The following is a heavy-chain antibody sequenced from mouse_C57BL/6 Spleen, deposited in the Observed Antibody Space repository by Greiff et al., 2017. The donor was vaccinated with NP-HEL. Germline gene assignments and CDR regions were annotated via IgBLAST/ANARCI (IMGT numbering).Heavy chain of an antibody. Sequence: QVQLQQPGAELVKPGASVKMSCKASGYTFTSYWITWVKQRPGQGLEWIGDIYPGSGSTNYNEKFKSKATLTVDTSSSTAYMQLSSLTSEDSAGYYCARCYGNYEVDYWGQGTTLTVSS. J-gene: IGHJ2*01. D-gene: IGHD2-1*01. CDR2: IYPGSGST. CDR1: GYTFTSYW. V-gene: IGHV1-55*01. CDR3: ARCYGNYEVDY.